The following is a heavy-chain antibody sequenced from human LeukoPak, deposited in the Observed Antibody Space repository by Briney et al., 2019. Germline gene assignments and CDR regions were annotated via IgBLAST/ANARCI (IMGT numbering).Heavy chain of an antibody. J-gene: IGHJ4*02. CDR3: AKPGYSSNSGFDY. Sequence: GGSLRLSCAASGFTFSSYAMSWVRQAPGKGLEGGSVISGSGGSTYYADSVKGRFTISRDNSKNTLYLQMNSLRAEDTAVYYCAKPGYSSNSGFDYWGQGTLVTVSS. CDR1: GFTFSSYA. CDR2: ISGSGGST. D-gene: IGHD6-13*01. V-gene: IGHV3-23*01.